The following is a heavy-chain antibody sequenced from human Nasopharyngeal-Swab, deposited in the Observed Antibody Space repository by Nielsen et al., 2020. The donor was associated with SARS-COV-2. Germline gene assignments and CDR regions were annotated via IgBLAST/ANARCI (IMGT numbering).Heavy chain of an antibody. CDR1: GYTFTSYY. J-gene: IGHJ4*02. CDR2: INPSGGST. CDR3: ARDLAELQVFDY. D-gene: IGHD1-26*01. V-gene: IGHV1-46*01. Sequence: ASVKVSCKASGYTFTSYYMHWVRQAPGQGLEWMGIINPSGGSTSYAQKLQGRVTMTTDTSTSTAYMELRSLRSDDTAVYYCARDLAELQVFDYWGQGTLVTVSS.